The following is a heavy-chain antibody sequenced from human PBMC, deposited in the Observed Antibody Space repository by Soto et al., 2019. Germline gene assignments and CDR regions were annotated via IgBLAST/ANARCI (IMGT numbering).Heavy chain of an antibody. V-gene: IGHV4-39*01. D-gene: IGHD1-20*01. J-gene: IGHJ3*01. CDR3: ARRDIDNWHQGHAFAV. Sequence: PSETLSLTCTVSGDSVSSRSYCWSWIRQPPGEGLEWIGNIYYTGSTTYNPSLESRVTISVDTSENQFSLKLSYVTAADTAVYYCARRDIDNWHQGHAFAVWGQGAMVTVSS. CDR1: GDSVSSRSYC. CDR2: IYYTGST.